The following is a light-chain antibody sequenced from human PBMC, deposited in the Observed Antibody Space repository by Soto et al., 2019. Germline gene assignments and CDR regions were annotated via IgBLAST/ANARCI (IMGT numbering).Light chain of an antibody. CDR2: DAS. CDR3: QQSYSIPFT. J-gene: IGKJ3*01. Sequence: DIQMTQSPSSLSASVGDRVTITCRASQSSSTYFNWYQQKPGKAPKLLIYDASRLQSGVPSRFSGRGSGTDFTLTISSLQPEDVATYYCQQSYSIPFTFGPGTKLYIK. V-gene: IGKV1-39*01. CDR1: QSSSTY.